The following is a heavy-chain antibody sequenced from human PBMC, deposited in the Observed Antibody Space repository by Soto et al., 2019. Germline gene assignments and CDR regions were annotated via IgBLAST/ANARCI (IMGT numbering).Heavy chain of an antibody. J-gene: IGHJ4*02. CDR3: ARLNGDYVRVDY. V-gene: IGHV4-59*08. D-gene: IGHD4-17*01. CDR2: IYYTGST. Sequence: LSLTCTVSGGSISSYYWSWIRQPPGKGLEWIGYIYYTGSTNYNPSLKSRVTISVDTSKNQFSLKLSSVTAADTAVYYCARLNGDYVRVDYWGQGTLVTVSS. CDR1: GGSISSYY.